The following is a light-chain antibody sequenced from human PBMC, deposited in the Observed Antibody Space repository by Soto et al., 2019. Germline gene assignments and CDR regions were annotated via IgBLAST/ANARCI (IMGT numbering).Light chain of an antibody. CDR3: QQRINCPLT. J-gene: IGKJ2*01. Sequence: EAVLTQSPATLSLSPGVRATLSCRASQSVSSFLAWYQQKPGQAPRLLIYDASNRATGIPARFSGSGSGTDFTLTIGSLEPEDFAVYYCQQRINCPLTFGQGKKLEF. CDR2: DAS. V-gene: IGKV3-11*01. CDR1: QSVSSF.